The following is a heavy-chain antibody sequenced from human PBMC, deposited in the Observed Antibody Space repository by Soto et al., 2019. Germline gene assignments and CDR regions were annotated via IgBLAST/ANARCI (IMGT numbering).Heavy chain of an antibody. CDR3: ARQGYYCSSTSCPLDV. D-gene: IGHD2-2*01. Sequence: GGSLRLSCAASGFTFSSYDMHWVRQATGKGLEWVSAIGTAGDTYYPGSVKGRFTISRENAKNSLYLKMNSLRAGDTAVYYCARQGYYCSSTSCPLDVWGQGTTFTVSS. J-gene: IGHJ6*02. V-gene: IGHV3-13*01. CDR2: IGTAGDT. CDR1: GFTFSSYD.